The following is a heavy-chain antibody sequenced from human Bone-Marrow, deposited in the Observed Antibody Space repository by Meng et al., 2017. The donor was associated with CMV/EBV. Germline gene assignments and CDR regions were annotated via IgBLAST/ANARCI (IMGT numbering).Heavy chain of an antibody. CDR2: ISISGHNT. D-gene: IGHD3-3*01. J-gene: IGHJ4*02. Sequence: GESLKISCAASGFTFSSYAMSWVRQAPGKGLEWVSGISISGHNTYYADSVEGRFIISRDNSKNMLYLQVNSLRAEDTAVYFCAKDRGSTSYNYGSWRGYYVFDLWGQGTLVTVSS. CDR3: AKDRGSTSYNYGSWRGYYVFDL. V-gene: IGHV3-23*01. CDR1: GFTFSSYA.